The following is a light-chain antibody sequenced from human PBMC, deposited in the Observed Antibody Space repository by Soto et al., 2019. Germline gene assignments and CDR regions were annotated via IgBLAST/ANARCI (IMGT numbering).Light chain of an antibody. CDR3: KQHNQWPIN. J-gene: IGKJ5*01. CDR2: YIS. V-gene: IGKV3D-15*01. Sequence: EIVMTQSRATQSGAGGESTSLCSTASQSAGNFLAWYQQKPGQAPRLLIYYISTRATGIPARFSGSGSGTESTHVCDRVQSEDPAFYYFKQHNQWPINFGQGTRLEIK. CDR1: QSAGNF.